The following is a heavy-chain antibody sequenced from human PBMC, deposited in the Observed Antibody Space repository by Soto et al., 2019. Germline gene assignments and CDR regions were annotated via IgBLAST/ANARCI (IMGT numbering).Heavy chain of an antibody. V-gene: IGHV5-51*01. CDR1: GYSFTSYW. CDR3: ARPRYPGRGYYGMDV. Sequence: EVQLVQSGAEVKKPGESLKISCKGSGYSFTSYWIGWVRQMPGKGLECMGIIYPGDSDTRYSPSSQGQVTISADKSISTAYLQWSSLKASDTAMYYCARPRYPGRGYYGMDVWGQGTTVTVSS. J-gene: IGHJ6*02. D-gene: IGHD2-15*01. CDR2: IYPGDSDT.